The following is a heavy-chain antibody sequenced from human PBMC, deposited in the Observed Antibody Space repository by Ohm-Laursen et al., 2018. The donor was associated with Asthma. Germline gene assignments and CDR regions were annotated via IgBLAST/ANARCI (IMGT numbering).Heavy chain of an antibody. CDR1: GFPFNTSW. D-gene: IGHD4-23*01. CDR3: ARAVYGGSFDY. Sequence: SLRLSCAASGFPFNTSWMTWVRQVPGKGLEWVSYISSSSSYTNYADSVKGRFTISRDNAKNSLYLQMNSLRAEDTAVYYCARAVYGGSFDYWGQGTLVTVSS. J-gene: IGHJ4*02. CDR2: ISSSSSYT. V-gene: IGHV3-11*06.